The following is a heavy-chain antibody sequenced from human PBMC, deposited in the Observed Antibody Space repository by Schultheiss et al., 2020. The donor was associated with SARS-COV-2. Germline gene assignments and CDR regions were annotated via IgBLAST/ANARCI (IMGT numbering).Heavy chain of an antibody. CDR1: GGSFSGYY. Sequence: SETLSLTCAVYGGSFSGYYWSWIRQHPGKGLEWIGYIYYSGSTYYNPSLKSRVTISVDTSKNQFSLQLNSVTPEDTAVYYCARDRVDTAMAADYWGQGTLVTVSS. V-gene: IGHV4-31*11. CDR2: IYYSGST. CDR3: ARDRVDTAMAADY. D-gene: IGHD5-18*01. J-gene: IGHJ4*02.